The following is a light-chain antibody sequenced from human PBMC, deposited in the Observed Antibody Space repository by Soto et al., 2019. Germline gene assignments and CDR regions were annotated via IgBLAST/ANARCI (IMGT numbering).Light chain of an antibody. V-gene: IGKV3-11*01. J-gene: IGKJ1*01. CDR1: QSVSSY. CDR3: QQRSNWHPATWT. Sequence: EIVLTQSPATLSLSPGERATLSCRASQSVSSYLAWYQQKPGQAPRLLIYDASNRATGIPARFSGSGSGTDFTLTISSLEPEDFAVYYCQQRSNWHPATWTFGQGTKEDMK. CDR2: DAS.